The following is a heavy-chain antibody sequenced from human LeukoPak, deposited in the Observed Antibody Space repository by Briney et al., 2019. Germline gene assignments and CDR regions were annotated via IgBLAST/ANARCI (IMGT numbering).Heavy chain of an antibody. J-gene: IGHJ4*02. CDR2: IRYDGSNK. D-gene: IGHD3-10*01. V-gene: IGHV3-30*02. CDR1: GFTFSSYG. CDR3: AKDHSNALLRFGEVIRKSRDGYFDY. Sequence: PGGSLRLSCAASGFTFSSYGMHWVRQAPGKGLEWVAFIRYDGSNKYYADSVKGRFTISTDNSKNTLYLQMNSLIPEDTAVYYCAKDHSNALLRFGEVIRKSRDGYFDYWGQGTLVTVSS.